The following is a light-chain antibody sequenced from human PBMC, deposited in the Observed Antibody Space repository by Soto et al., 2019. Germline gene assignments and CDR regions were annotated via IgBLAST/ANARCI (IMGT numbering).Light chain of an antibody. CDR1: SSVVGSYNL. J-gene: IGLJ2*01. CDR2: DVS. Sequence: QSALTQPASVSGSPGQSITISCTGTSSVVGSYNLVSWYQQHPGKAPKLMIYDVSNRPSGVSNRFSGSKSGNTASLTISGLQAEDEADYYCSSYTSSSTVVFGGGTKVTVL. CDR3: SSYTSSSTVV. V-gene: IGLV2-14*02.